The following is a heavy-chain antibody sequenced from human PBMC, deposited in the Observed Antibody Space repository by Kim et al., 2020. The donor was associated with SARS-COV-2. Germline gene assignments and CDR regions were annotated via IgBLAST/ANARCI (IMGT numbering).Heavy chain of an antibody. Sequence: GGSLRLSCAASGFTFSSYAMSWVRQAPGKGLEWVSVIYSGGSSTYYADSVKGRFTISRDNSKNTLYLQMNSLRAEDTAVYYCAKVAGYYFDYWGQGTLVTVSS. CDR1: GFTFSSYA. J-gene: IGHJ4*02. CDR2: IYSGGSST. CDR3: AKVAGYYFDY. V-gene: IGHV3-23*03.